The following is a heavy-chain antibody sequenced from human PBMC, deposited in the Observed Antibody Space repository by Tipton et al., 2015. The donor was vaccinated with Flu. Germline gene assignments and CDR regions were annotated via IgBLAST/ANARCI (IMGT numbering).Heavy chain of an antibody. V-gene: IGHV1-46*01. J-gene: IGHJ4*02. CDR2: IYPSGGGT. D-gene: IGHD3-10*01. Sequence: QLVQSGAEVKKPGASVRISCTASGYTFTNYNMHWVRQAPGQGPEWMGIIYPSGGGTTYAQKFQGRVTLTRDKSTSTVYTELSSLRSEDTAFDYCARDRGFCAYTSDCWCQGTLVTVSS. CDR1: GYTFTNYN. CDR3: ARDRGFCAYTSDC.